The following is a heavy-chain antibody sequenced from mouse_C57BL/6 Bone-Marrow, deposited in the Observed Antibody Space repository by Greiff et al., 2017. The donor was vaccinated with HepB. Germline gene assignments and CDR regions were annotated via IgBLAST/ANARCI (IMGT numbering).Heavy chain of an antibody. CDR1: GFTFSSYA. CDR2: ISDGGSYT. Sequence: EVQLQESGGGLVKPGGSLKLSCAASGFTFSSYAMSWVRQTPEKRLEWVATISDGGSYTYYPDNVKGRFTISRDNAKNNLYLQMSHLKSEDTAMYYCARDGEALRGFAYWGQGTLVTVSA. CDR3: ARDGEALRGFAY. J-gene: IGHJ3*01. V-gene: IGHV5-4*01. D-gene: IGHD1-1*01.